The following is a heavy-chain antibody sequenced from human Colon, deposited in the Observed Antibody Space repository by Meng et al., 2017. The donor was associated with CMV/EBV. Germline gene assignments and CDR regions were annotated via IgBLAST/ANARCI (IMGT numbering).Heavy chain of an antibody. Sequence: GEFLKISCVVSGISVSGNYMTWVRQAPGKGLEWLSVIYSSGRTFYGDSAKGRFTISRDTSQNTVYLQMDTLRVEDTAMYYCARVSSAGLALDVWGQETMVTVSS. J-gene: IGHJ3*01. D-gene: IGHD3-22*01. CDR1: GISVSGNY. CDR2: IYSSGRT. CDR3: ARVSSAGLALDV. V-gene: IGHV3-53*01.